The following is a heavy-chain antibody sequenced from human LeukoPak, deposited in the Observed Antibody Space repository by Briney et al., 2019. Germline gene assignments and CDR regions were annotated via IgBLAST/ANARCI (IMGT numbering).Heavy chain of an antibody. D-gene: IGHD5-18*01. CDR1: GDSLTNYY. CDR3: ARAGYSYGKRWDY. V-gene: IGHV4-59*01. Sequence: SETLSLTCTVSGDSLTNYYWSWIRLPPGKGLEWVASIFDNGSTNDNRSLKSRVTISLDTSNNQFSLKVNSVTAADTAVYYCARAGYSYGKRWDYWGQGTLVTVSS. J-gene: IGHJ4*02. CDR2: IFDNGST.